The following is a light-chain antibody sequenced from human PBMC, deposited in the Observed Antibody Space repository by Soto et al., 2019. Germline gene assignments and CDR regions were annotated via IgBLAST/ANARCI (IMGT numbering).Light chain of an antibody. CDR3: QQYNNWPRT. CDR2: GAS. Sequence: EIVMTQSPATLSVSPGERATISCRASQSVGSDLAWYYQKPGQAPRLLIYGASTRATGIPARFGGSGSGTEFTLTINSLQSEDFAVYYCQQYNNWPRTFGQGTKVDIK. CDR1: QSVGSD. V-gene: IGKV3-15*01. J-gene: IGKJ1*01.